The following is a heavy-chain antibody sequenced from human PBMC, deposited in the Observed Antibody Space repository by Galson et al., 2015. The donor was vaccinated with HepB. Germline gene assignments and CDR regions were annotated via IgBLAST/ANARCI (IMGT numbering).Heavy chain of an antibody. D-gene: IGHD3-10*01. CDR2: ISAYNGNT. V-gene: IGHV1-18*01. CDR3: ASSYYGSGSPIYYYYYGMDV. Sequence: SVKVSCKASGYTFTSYGISWVRQAPGQGLEWMGWISAYNGNTNYAQKLQGRVTMTTDTSTSTAYMELRSLRSDDTAVYYCASSYYGSGSPIYYYYYGMDVWGQGTTVTVSS. CDR1: GYTFTSYG. J-gene: IGHJ6*02.